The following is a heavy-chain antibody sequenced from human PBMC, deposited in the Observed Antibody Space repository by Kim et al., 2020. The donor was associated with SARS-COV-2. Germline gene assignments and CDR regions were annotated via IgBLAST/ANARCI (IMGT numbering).Heavy chain of an antibody. CDR3: ASGTRGPDSGSYVNGQDYYYGMDV. D-gene: IGHD1-26*01. J-gene: IGHJ6*02. CDR1: GGTFSSYA. V-gene: IGHV1-69*13. Sequence: SVKVSCKASGGTFSSYAISWVRQAPGQGLEWMGGIIPIFGTANYAQKFQGRVTITADESTSTAYMELSSLRSEDTAVYYCASGTRGPDSGSYVNGQDYYYGMDVWGQGTTVTVSS. CDR2: IIPIFGTA.